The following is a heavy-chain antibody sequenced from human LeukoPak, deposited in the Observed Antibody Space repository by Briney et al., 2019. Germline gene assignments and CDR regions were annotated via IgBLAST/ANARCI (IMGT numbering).Heavy chain of an antibody. V-gene: IGHV3-13*01. CDR1: GFTFSSYD. CDR2: IGTAGDT. Sequence: GGSLRLSCAASGFTFSSYDMHWVRQATGKGLGWVSAIGTAGDTYYPGSVKGRFTISRENAKNSLYLQMNSLRAEDTAVYYCARAHCSGGSCYSFLYYYYGMDVWGQGTTVTVSS. J-gene: IGHJ6*02. CDR3: ARAHCSGGSCYSFLYYYYGMDV. D-gene: IGHD2-15*01.